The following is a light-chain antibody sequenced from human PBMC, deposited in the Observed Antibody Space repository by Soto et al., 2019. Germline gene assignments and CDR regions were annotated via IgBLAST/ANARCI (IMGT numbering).Light chain of an antibody. CDR1: EDINGW. J-gene: IGKJ4*01. CDR3: QQYNIYPLT. V-gene: IGKV1D-16*01. CDR2: AAS. Sequence: DVQMTQSPSSLSASVGDRVTITCRASEDINGWLAWYQQKPGTAPKSLIYAASILQTGVPSRFSGSGSGTDFTRTISSLQPEDSATYSCQQYNIYPLTFGGGTKVEIK.